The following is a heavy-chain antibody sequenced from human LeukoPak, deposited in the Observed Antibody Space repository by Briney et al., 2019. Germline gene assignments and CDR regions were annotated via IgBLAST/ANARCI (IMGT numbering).Heavy chain of an antibody. J-gene: IGHJ4*02. D-gene: IGHD1-26*01. Sequence: PGGSLRLSCAASGFTFSSYTMRWVRQAPGKGLEYVSAISNNGGTTYYANSVKGRFTISRDNSKNTLYLQMGSLRVEDMAVYYCARVASSGTYGDYWGQGTLVTVSS. CDR1: GFTFSSYT. V-gene: IGHV3-64*01. CDR3: ARVASSGTYGDY. CDR2: ISNNGGTT.